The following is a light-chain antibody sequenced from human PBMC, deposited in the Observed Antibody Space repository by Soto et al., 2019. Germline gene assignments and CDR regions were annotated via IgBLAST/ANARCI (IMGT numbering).Light chain of an antibody. CDR1: SSNIGAGRD. CDR2: DSN. Sequence: QPVLTQPPSVSGAPGQRVIISCTGSSSNIGAGRDVHWYRQFPGEAPKFLISDSNHRPSGVPDRFSVSKSGASASLAITGLRPEDEGDYFCQSYGTSLSGLYVFRTGTKVTVL. CDR3: QSYGTSLSGLYV. V-gene: IGLV1-40*01. J-gene: IGLJ1*01.